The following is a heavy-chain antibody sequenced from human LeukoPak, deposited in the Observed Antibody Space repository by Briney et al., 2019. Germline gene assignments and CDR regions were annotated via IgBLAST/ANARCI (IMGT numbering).Heavy chain of an antibody. Sequence: GGSLRLSCAASGFTFSSYAMHWVRQAPGKGLEWVAVISYDGSNKYYADSVKGRFTISRDNSKNTLYLQMNSLRAEDTAVYYCARDQGYYDANNWFDPWGQGTLVTVSS. CDR1: GFTFSSYA. V-gene: IGHV3-30-3*01. CDR3: ARDQGYYDANNWFDP. J-gene: IGHJ5*02. D-gene: IGHD1-26*01. CDR2: ISYDGSNK.